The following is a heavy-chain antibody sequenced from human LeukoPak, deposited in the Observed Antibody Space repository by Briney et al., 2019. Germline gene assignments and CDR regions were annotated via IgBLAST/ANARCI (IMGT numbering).Heavy chain of an antibody. CDR1: GGSFSGYY. Sequence: SETLSLTCAVYGGSFSGYYWSWIRQPPGKGLEWIGEINHSGSTNYNPSLKSRVTISVDTSKNQFSLKLSSVTAADTAVYYCARGSTVTGDTDAFDIWGQGTMVTVSS. D-gene: IGHD4-17*01. CDR2: INHSGST. V-gene: IGHV4-34*01. CDR3: ARGSTVTGDTDAFDI. J-gene: IGHJ3*02.